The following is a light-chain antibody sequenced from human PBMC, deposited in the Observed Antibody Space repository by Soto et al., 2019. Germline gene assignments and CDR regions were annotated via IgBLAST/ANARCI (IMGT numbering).Light chain of an antibody. CDR3: QQYGSSPPRELT. J-gene: IGKJ4*01. CDR2: GAS. V-gene: IGKV3-20*01. CDR1: QSVSNSY. Sequence: EIVLTQSPGTLSLSPGERATLSCRASQSVSNSYLAWYQQKPGQAPRVLIYGASSRATGNPDRFSGSGSGTDFTLTISRLEPEDFAVYYCQQYGSSPPRELTFGGGTKVEI.